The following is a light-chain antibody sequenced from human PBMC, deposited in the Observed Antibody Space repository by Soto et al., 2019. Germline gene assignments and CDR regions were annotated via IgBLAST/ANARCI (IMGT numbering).Light chain of an antibody. CDR1: SSDVGGYNY. CDR2: DVS. Sequence: QSVLTQPASVSGSPGQSITISCSGTSSDVGGYNYGSWYQQHPGKAPKLMIYDVSNRPSGVSNRFSGSKSGNTASLTISGLQAEDEADYYCSSYTSRRTRVFGTGTKVTLL. V-gene: IGLV2-14*01. CDR3: SSYTSRRTRV. J-gene: IGLJ1*01.